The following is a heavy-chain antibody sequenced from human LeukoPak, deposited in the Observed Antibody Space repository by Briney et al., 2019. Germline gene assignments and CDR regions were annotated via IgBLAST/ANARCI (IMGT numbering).Heavy chain of an antibody. CDR2: IIPIFGTA. CDR3: ARDRGSSGYRAWYFDL. D-gene: IGHD3-22*01. J-gene: IGHJ2*01. Sequence: ASVTVSCTASGGTFSSYAISWVRQAPGQGLEWMGGIIPIFGTANYAQKFQGRVTITADESTSTAYMELSSLRSEDTAVYYCARDRGSSGYRAWYFDLWGRGTLVTVSS. CDR1: GGTFSSYA. V-gene: IGHV1-69*13.